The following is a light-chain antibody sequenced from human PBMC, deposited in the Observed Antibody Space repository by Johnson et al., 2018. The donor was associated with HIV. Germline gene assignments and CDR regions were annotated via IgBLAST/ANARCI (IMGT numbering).Light chain of an antibody. CDR2: ENN. V-gene: IGLV1-51*02. J-gene: IGLJ1*01. CDR3: GTWDTSLSAYV. CDR1: SSNIGNNY. Sequence: QSVLTQPPSVSAAPGQKGTISCSGSSSNIGNNYVSWYQQLPGTAPKLLIYENNKRPSGIPDRFSGSKSGTSATLGITGLQTGDEADYYCGTWDTSLSAYVFGTWTKVTVL.